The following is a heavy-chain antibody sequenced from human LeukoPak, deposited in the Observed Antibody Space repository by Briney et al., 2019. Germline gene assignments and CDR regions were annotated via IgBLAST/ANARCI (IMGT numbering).Heavy chain of an antibody. J-gene: IGHJ6*02. CDR3: ARGRRLASYYYGMDV. Sequence: GGSLRLSCAASGFTFSSYGMRWVRQAPGEGLEWVAVIWYDGSNKYYADSVKGRFTISRDNSKNTLYLQMNSLRAEDTAVYYCARGRRLASYYYGMDVWGQGTTVTVSS. V-gene: IGHV3-33*01. CDR2: IWYDGSNK. D-gene: IGHD4-11*01. CDR1: GFTFSSYG.